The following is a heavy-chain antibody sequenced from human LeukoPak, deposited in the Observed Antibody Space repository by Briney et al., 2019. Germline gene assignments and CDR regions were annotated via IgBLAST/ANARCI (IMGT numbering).Heavy chain of an antibody. D-gene: IGHD3-10*01. V-gene: IGHV4-39*01. J-gene: IGHJ5*02. Sequence: NSSETLSLTCTVSGGSISSSSYYWGWIRQPPGKGLEWIGSIYYSGSTYYNPSLKSRVTISVDTSKNQFSLKLSSVTAADTAVYYCARHPHTILWFGELRFDPWGQGTLVTVSS. CDR2: IYYSGST. CDR3: ARHPHTILWFGELRFDP. CDR1: GGSISSSSYY.